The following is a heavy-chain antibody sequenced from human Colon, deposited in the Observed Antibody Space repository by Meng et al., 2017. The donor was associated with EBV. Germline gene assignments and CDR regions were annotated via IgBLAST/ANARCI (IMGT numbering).Heavy chain of an antibody. CDR3: ARSRWLLLQL. D-gene: IGHD3-22*01. CDR1: GGPFSGFY. Sequence: QVQLQQRGAGLLQPSETLSLPSTVYGGPFSGFYWTWIRQSPGKGLEWIGEIDDSGNIIYNPSLKSRVTISGDTSKNQFSLNVSSVTAADTAVYYCARSRWLLLQLWGQGTLVTVSS. CDR2: IDDSGNI. V-gene: IGHV4-34*01. J-gene: IGHJ4*02.